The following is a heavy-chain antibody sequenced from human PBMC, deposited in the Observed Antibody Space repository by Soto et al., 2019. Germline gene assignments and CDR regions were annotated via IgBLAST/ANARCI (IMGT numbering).Heavy chain of an antibody. D-gene: IGHD2-2*01. CDR1: GGSFSGYY. V-gene: IGHV4-34*01. J-gene: IGHJ4*02. CDR2: INHSGST. Sequence: QVQLQQWGAGLLKPSETLSLTCAVYGGSFSGYYWSWIRQPPGKGLEWIGEINHSGSTNYNPSLKSRVTISVDTSKNQFSLKLSSVTAADTAVYCCARSTGAEGSAYWGQGTLVTVSS. CDR3: ARSTGAEGSAY.